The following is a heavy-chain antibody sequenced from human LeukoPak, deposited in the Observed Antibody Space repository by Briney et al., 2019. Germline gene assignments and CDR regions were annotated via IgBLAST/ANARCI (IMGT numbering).Heavy chain of an antibody. V-gene: IGHV4-34*01. Sequence: SETLSLTCTVSGGSFSGYYCTWIRQPPGKGLEWIGEINHSGSTNYNPSLKSRVTISVDTSKNQFSLKLSSVTAADTAVYYCASRFRGSYFPFDYWGQGTLVTVSS. CDR3: ASRFRGSYFPFDY. CDR2: INHSGST. J-gene: IGHJ4*02. D-gene: IGHD1-26*01. CDR1: GGSFSGYY.